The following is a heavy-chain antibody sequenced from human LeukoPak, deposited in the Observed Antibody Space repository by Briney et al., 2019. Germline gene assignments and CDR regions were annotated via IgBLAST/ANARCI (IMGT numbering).Heavy chain of an antibody. D-gene: IGHD4-11*01. J-gene: IGHJ6*03. Sequence: GGSLRLSCAASGFTFSSYLMSWVRQAPGKGLEWVANIKQDGSEKYYVDSVKGRFTISRDNAKNSLYLQMNSLRAEDTAVYYCASSTVIYYYYYMDVWGKGTTVTVSS. CDR2: IKQDGSEK. V-gene: IGHV3-7*01. CDR1: GFTFSSYL. CDR3: ASSTVIYYYYYMDV.